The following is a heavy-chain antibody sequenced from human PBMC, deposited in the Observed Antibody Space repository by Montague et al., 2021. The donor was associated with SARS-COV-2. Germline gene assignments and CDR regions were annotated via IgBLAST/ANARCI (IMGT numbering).Heavy chain of an antibody. J-gene: IGHJ4*02. CDR3: ARGLTDVTVILVFVGASLYFDS. CDR2: TNHSGGT. V-gene: IGHV4-34*01. CDR1: GGSSSGHS. D-gene: IGHD3-22*01. Sequence: SETLSLTCAVYGGSSSGHSWTWIRQPPGKGLEWIGETNHSGGTNYNPSLKSRVTISVDTSKNQFSLKLSSLTAADTAVYYCARGLTDVTVILVFVGASLYFDSWGQGALVTVSS.